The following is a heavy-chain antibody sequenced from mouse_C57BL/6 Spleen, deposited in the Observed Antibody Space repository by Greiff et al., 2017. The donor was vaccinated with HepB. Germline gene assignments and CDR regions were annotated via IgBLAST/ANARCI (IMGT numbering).Heavy chain of an antibody. J-gene: IGHJ3*01. D-gene: IGHD1-1*01. Sequence: VQLQQPGTELVKPGASVKLSCKASGYTFTSYWMHWVKQRPGQGLEWIGNINPSNGGTNYNEKFKSKATLSVDKSSSTAYMQLSSLSSEDSAVYYCARFSLSTVVAPFAYWGQGTLVTVSA. CDR2: INPSNGGT. CDR1: GYTFTSYW. V-gene: IGHV1-53*01. CDR3: ARFSLSTVVAPFAY.